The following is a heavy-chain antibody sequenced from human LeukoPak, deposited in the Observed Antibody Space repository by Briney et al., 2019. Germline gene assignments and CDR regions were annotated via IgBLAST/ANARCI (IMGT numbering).Heavy chain of an antibody. CDR2: LSGSGGST. CDR3: AKDIVVIPAAGDYFDY. V-gene: IGHV3-23*01. J-gene: IGHJ4*02. Sequence: GGSLRLSCAASGFTFSSYWMSWVRRAPGRGLEWVSSLSGSGGSTYYADSVKGRFTISRDNSKNTLYLQMDSLRAEDTALYYCAKDIVVIPAAGDYFDYWGQGTLVTVSS. CDR1: GFTFSSYW. D-gene: IGHD2-2*01.